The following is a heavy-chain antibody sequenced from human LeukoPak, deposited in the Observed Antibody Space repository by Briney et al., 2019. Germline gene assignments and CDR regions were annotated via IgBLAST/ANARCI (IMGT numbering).Heavy chain of an antibody. J-gene: IGHJ4*02. CDR3: ASVTTVTTKSQTDY. CDR1: GFTFDDYG. D-gene: IGHD4-17*01. CDR2: ISWNSGSI. Sequence: GGSLRLSCAASGFTFDDYGIHWVRQAPGKGLEWVSGISWNSGSIGYADSVKGRFTISRDNAKNSLYLQMNSLRAEDTALYYCASVTTVTTKSQTDYWGQGTLVTVSS. V-gene: IGHV3-9*01.